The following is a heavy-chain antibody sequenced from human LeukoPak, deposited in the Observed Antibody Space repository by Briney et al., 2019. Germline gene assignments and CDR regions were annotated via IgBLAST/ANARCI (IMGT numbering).Heavy chain of an antibody. V-gene: IGHV4-34*01. Sequence: SETLSLTCAVYGGSFSGYYWSWIRQPPGKGLEWIGEINHSGSTNYNPSLKSRVTISVDTSKNQFSLKLSSVTAADTAVYYCARGGIVVVPAATSNWFDPWGQGTLVTDSS. J-gene: IGHJ5*02. CDR3: ARGGIVVVPAATSNWFDP. CDR1: GGSFSGYY. D-gene: IGHD2-2*01. CDR2: INHSGST.